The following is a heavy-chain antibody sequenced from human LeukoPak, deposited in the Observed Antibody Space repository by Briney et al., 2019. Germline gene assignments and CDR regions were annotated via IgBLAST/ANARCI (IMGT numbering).Heavy chain of an antibody. J-gene: IGHJ4*02. Sequence: GASVKVSCKASGYTFTGYYMHWVRQPPGQGLEWMGWINPNSGGTNYAQKFQGRVTMTRDTSISTAYMELSRLRSDDTAAYYCARDEVDYYDSSGYSPDYWGQGTLVTVSS. D-gene: IGHD3-22*01. CDR3: ARDEVDYYDSSGYSPDY. CDR2: INPNSGGT. CDR1: GYTFTGYY. V-gene: IGHV1-2*02.